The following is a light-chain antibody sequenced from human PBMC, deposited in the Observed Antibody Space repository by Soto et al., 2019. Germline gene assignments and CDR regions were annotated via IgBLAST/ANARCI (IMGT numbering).Light chain of an antibody. CDR1: QTISSW. Sequence: DIQMTQSPSTLSGSVGDRVTITCRASQTISSWLAWYQQKPGKAPKFLIYATSTFQSGVPSRFSGGGSGTEFTLTICSLQPEDFATYYCQQVNSYPLTFGGGTKVDIK. CDR3: QQVNSYPLT. J-gene: IGKJ4*01. CDR2: ATS. V-gene: IGKV1-9*01.